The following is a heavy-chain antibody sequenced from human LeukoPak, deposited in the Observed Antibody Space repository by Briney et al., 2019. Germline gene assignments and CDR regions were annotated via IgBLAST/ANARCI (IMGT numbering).Heavy chain of an antibody. D-gene: IGHD6-13*01. J-gene: IGHJ6*03. CDR1: GYTFTGFD. CDR2: MNPNNGNT. CDR3: ARPTSRPSNYYHTDV. V-gene: IGHV1-8*01. Sequence: ASVKVSCKASGYTFTGFDINWVRQATGQGLEWMGWMNPNNGNTGYAQKFQGRVTMTRDTAISTAYMELSSLTYEDTAVYYCARPTSRPSNYYHTDVWGKGTTVTVSS.